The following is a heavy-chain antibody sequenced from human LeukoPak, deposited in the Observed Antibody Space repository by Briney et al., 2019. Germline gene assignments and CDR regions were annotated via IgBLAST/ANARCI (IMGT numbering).Heavy chain of an antibody. CDR1: GFTVSSNY. V-gene: IGHV3-53*01. CDR2: IYSGGST. Sequence: GGSLRLSCAASGFTVSSNYMSWVRQAPGKGLEWVAVIYSGGSTYYADSVKGRFTISSDNSKKTLYLQMNSLGAEATAVYYCASYPGTSGGWHAGAFDIWGQGTMVTVSS. J-gene: IGHJ3*02. D-gene: IGHD6-13*01. CDR3: ASYPGTSGGWHAGAFDI.